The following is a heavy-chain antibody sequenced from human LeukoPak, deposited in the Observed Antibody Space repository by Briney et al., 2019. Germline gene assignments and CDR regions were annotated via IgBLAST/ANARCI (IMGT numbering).Heavy chain of an antibody. V-gene: IGHV4-39*01. D-gene: IGHD6-19*01. Sequence: SETPSLTCTVSGGSISSSSSYWGWIRQPPGKGLEWIGSIYYSGSTYYNPSLKSRVTISVDTSKNQFSLKLSSVTAADTAVYYCARHSSGWYDDYWGQGTLVTVSS. CDR3: ARHSSGWYDDY. CDR1: GGSISSSSSY. CDR2: IYYSGST. J-gene: IGHJ4*02.